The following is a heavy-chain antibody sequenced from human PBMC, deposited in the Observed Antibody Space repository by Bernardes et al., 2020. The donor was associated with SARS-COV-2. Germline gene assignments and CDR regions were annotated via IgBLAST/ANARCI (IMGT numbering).Heavy chain of an antibody. D-gene: IGHD3-22*01. Sequence: GGSLRLSCAASGFTFSSYSMNWVRQAPGKGLEWVASISSSSSYIYYADSVKGRFTISRDNAKNSLYLQMNSLRAEDTAVYYCARDLHYNDSSGYYYLDYWGQGTLVTVSS. V-gene: IGHV3-21*01. CDR2: ISSSSSYI. CDR3: ARDLHYNDSSGYYYLDY. CDR1: GFTFSSYS. J-gene: IGHJ4*02.